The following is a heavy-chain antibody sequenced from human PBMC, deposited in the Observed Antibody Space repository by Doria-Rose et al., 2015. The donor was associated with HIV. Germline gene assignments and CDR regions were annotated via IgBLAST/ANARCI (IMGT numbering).Heavy chain of an antibody. V-gene: IGHV3-21*01. Sequence: VQLVQFGGGLVRPGGSLRLSCATSGFTFSSHRINWVRRAPGQVLEWVSSISSASAYINYADSVRGRFTISRDNARNSLYLQMDSLRAEDTAIYYCATGVTLDYWGQGTLVTVSS. CDR2: ISSASAYI. CDR1: GFTFSSHR. D-gene: IGHD3-10*01. J-gene: IGHJ4*02. CDR3: ATGVTLDY.